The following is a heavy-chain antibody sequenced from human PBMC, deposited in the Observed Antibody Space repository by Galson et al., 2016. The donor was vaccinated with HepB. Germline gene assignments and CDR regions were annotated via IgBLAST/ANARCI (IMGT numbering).Heavy chain of an antibody. Sequence: SVRLSCAVSGFTFDDHTMHWVRQAPGKGLEWISLIRWDGRSPFYTHSVEGRFTITGDNRKNTLYLQMNSLTIDDTAVYYCGKDWGSLWGSSGKGMDVWGQGTTVIVSS. CDR1: GFTFDDHT. CDR3: GKDWGSLWGSSGKGMDV. J-gene: IGHJ6*02. V-gene: IGHV3-43*01. CDR2: IRWDGRSP. D-gene: IGHD3-16*01.